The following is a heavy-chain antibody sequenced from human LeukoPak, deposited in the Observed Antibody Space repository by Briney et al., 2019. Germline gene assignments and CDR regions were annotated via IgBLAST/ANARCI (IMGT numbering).Heavy chain of an antibody. D-gene: IGHD4-17*01. CDR2: INSDGSST. V-gene: IGHV3-74*01. J-gene: IGHJ4*02. CDR3: ARGKTPAVTTPFDY. Sequence: GGSLRLSCAASGFTFSSYWMHWVRQAPGKGLVWVSRINSDGSSTTYADSVKGRFTISRDNAKNTLYLQMNSLRAEDTAVYYCARGKTPAVTTPFDYWGQGTLVTVSS. CDR1: GFTFSSYW.